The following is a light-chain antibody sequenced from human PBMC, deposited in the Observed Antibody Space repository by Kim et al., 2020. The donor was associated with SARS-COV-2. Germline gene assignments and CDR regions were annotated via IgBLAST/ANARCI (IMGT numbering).Light chain of an antibody. V-gene: IGKV3-11*01. CDR1: QSVSIS. CDR2: AAS. J-gene: IGKJ4*01. CDR3: QQRRNWPLT. Sequence: EIVLTQSPATLSLSPGERATLSCRASQSVSISLAWYQQRPRQAPRLLIRAASNRATGIPARFIGSGSGTDFTLTITSLEPEDFAVYYCQQRRNWPLTFGGGTKVDIK.